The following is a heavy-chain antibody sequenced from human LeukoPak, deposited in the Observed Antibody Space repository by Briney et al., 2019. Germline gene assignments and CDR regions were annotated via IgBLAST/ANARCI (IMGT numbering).Heavy chain of an antibody. CDR1: GGSISSSSYF. V-gene: IGHV4-39*01. J-gene: IGHJ5*02. Sequence: PSETLSLTCTVSGGSISSSSYFWGWIRQPPGKGLEWIGSIYYSGSTYYNPSLKSRVTISVDTSKNQFSLKLSSVTAADTAVYYCARTLVRGVGPSPFDPWGQGTLVTVSS. D-gene: IGHD3-10*01. CDR3: ARTLVRGVGPSPFDP. CDR2: IYYSGST.